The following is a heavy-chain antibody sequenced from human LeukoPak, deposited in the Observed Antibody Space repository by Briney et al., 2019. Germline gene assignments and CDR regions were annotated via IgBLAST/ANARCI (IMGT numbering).Heavy chain of an antibody. Sequence: AASVKVSCKASGYTFTGYYMHWVRQAPGQGLEWMGWINPNSGGTNYAQKFQGRVTMTRDTSISTANMELSRLRSDDTAVYYCAGGVRYFDWREVPNWFDPWGQGTLVTVSS. D-gene: IGHD3-9*01. CDR1: GYTFTGYY. V-gene: IGHV1-2*02. CDR2: INPNSGGT. J-gene: IGHJ5*02. CDR3: AGGVRYFDWREVPNWFDP.